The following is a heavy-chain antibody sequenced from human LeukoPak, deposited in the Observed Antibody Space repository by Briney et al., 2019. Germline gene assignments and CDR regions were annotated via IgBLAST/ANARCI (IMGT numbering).Heavy chain of an antibody. CDR1: GGSFSGYY. CDR3: ARGPANNWNYYYGRDV. D-gene: IGHD1-20*01. CDR2: INHSGST. Sequence: PSETLSLTCAVYGGSFSGYYWSWIRQPPGKGLEWIGEINHSGSTNYNPSLKSRVTISVDTSKNQSSLKLSSVTAADTAVYYCARGPANNWNYYYGRDVWGQGTTATVSS. J-gene: IGHJ6*02. V-gene: IGHV4-34*01.